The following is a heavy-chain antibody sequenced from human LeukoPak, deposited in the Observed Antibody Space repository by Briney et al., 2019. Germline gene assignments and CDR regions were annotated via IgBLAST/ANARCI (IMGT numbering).Heavy chain of an antibody. CDR3: AKDRKQQLSVS. D-gene: IGHD6-13*01. J-gene: IGHJ5*02. CDR1: GFTFSNYA. CDR2: VSGSGGNT. V-gene: IGHV3-23*01. Sequence: PGGSLRLSCAGSGFTFSNYAMSWVRQAPGKGLEWVSVVSGSGGNTYYADSVKGRFTISRDNSKNTLYLQMNSLRAEDTAVYYCAKDRKQQLSVSWGQGTLVTVSS.